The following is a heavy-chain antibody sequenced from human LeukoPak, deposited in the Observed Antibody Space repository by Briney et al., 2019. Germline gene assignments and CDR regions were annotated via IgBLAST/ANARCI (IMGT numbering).Heavy chain of an antibody. CDR3: ARDEGIAARRWAFDI. Sequence: GGSLRLSCAASGFTFTSYNMNWVRQAPGKGLEWVSYISSSGSTIYYADSVKGRFTISRDNAKNSLYLQMNSLRAEDTAVYYCARDEGIAARRWAFDIWGQGTMVTVSS. V-gene: IGHV3-48*04. CDR2: ISSSGSTI. J-gene: IGHJ3*02. D-gene: IGHD6-6*01. CDR1: GFTFTSYN.